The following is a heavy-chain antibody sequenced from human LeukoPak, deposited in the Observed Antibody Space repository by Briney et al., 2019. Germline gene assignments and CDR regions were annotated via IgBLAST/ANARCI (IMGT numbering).Heavy chain of an antibody. V-gene: IGHV4-34*01. CDR2: INRSGIT. CDR1: GGSFSGYY. CDR3: ARGIVEVPAALSYNWFDP. D-gene: IGHD2-2*01. Sequence: SETLSLTCAVYGGSFSGYYWSWIRQPPGKGLEWIGEINRSGITNYNPSLKSRVTISVDTSKNQFSLKLSSVTAADTAVYYCARGIVEVPAALSYNWFDPWGQGTLVTVSS. J-gene: IGHJ5*02.